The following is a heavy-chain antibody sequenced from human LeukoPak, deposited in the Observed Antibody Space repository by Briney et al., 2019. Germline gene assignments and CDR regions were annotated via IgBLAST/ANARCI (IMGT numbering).Heavy chain of an antibody. CDR2: IKQDGSEK. J-gene: IGHJ4*02. Sequence: GGSLRLSCAASGFTFSSFWMSWVRQAPGKGREWVANIKQDGSEKYYVDSVKGRFTISRDNAKNSLYLQMNSLRAEDTAVYYCARDRPYYDFWSGYYATRGGQGTLVTVSS. D-gene: IGHD3-3*01. CDR3: ARDRPYYDFWSGYYATR. V-gene: IGHV3-7*01. CDR1: GFTFSSFW.